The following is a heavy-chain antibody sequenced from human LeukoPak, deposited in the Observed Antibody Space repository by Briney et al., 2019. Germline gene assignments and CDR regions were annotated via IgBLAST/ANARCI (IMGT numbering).Heavy chain of an antibody. CDR2: ISSRSTYI. V-gene: IGHV3-21*01. J-gene: IGHJ3*02. CDR1: GFTFSSYS. D-gene: IGHD3-22*01. Sequence: GGSLRLSCAASGFTFSSYSMNWVRQAPGKGLEWVSSISSRSTYIYHADSVKGRFTISRDNAKNSLSLQMNSLRAEDTAVYYCARDQDSSGYYYGGAFDIWGQGTMVTVSS. CDR3: ARDQDSSGYYYGGAFDI.